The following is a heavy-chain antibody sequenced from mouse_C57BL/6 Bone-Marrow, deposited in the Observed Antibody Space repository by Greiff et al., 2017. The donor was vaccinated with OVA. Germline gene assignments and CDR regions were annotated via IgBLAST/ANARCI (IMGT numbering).Heavy chain of an antibody. D-gene: IGHD1-1*02. Sequence: EVKVVESGPVLVKPGASVKMSCKASGYTFTDYYMNWVKQSHGKSLEWIGVINPYNGGTSYNQKFKGKATLTVDKSSSTAYMELNSLTSEDSAVYYCARWYCDYWGQGTTLTVSS. CDR2: INPYNGGT. CDR3: ARWYCDY. V-gene: IGHV1-19*01. J-gene: IGHJ2*01. CDR1: GYTFTDYY.